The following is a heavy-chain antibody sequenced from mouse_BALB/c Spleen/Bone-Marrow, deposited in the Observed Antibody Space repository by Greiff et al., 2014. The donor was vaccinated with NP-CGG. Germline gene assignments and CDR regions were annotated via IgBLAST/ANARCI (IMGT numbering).Heavy chain of an antibody. CDR2: LWADGST. J-gene: IGHJ4*01. D-gene: IGHD1-2*01. Sequence: VQRVESGPGLVAPSQSLSITCTVSGFSLTTYGVHWVRQPPGKGLEWLGVLWADGSTNYNSALMSRLSISKDNSKSQVFLKMNSLQTDDIAMYYCARITTATGAMDYWGQGTSVTVSS. CDR1: GFSLTTYG. CDR3: ARITTATGAMDY. V-gene: IGHV2-9*02.